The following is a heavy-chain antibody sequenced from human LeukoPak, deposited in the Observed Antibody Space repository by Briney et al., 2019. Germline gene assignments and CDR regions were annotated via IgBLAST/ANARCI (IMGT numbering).Heavy chain of an antibody. CDR3: TTVSNYYGSGAQTTDI. V-gene: IGHV3-15*01. CDR1: GFTFSNAW. D-gene: IGHD3-10*01. CDR2: VKSKTNGGTT. Sequence: GGSLRLSCAASGFTFSNAWMSWVRQAPGRGLEWVGRVKSKTNGGTTDYAAPVEGRFTISRDDSQNTLYLQMDSLNNEDTALYYCTTVSNYYGSGAQTTDIWGQGTMVTVSS. J-gene: IGHJ3*02.